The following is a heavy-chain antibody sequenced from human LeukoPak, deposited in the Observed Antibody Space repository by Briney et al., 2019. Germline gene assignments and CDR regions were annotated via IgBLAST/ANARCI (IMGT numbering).Heavy chain of an antibody. Sequence: SETLSLTCTASGDPINSYYWSWLRQPPGKGLEWVGYIFYSGSTNYNPSLKSRVTMSVDTSRNQFSLKLTSVTAADTAVYYCARGDYVWGSNRLGWFDPWGQGTQVTVSS. CDR3: ARGDYVWGSNRLGWFDP. CDR1: GDPINSYY. J-gene: IGHJ5*02. V-gene: IGHV4-59*01. CDR2: IFYSGST. D-gene: IGHD3-16*02.